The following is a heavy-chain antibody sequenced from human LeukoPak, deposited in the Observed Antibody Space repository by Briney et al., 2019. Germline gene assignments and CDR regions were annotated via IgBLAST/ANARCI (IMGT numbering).Heavy chain of an antibody. CDR1: GGSVTSYTHY. V-gene: IGHV4-39*02. Sequence: SETLSLTCTVSGGSVTSYTHYWGWIRQPPGKGLEWIATVYYTGGTYYNPSLKSRVTISIDTSRNHFSLKLTSVIAADTAMYYCVSNSSSSPWFDPWGQGTLVTVSS. J-gene: IGHJ5*02. CDR2: VYYTGGT. D-gene: IGHD6-6*01. CDR3: VSNSSSSPWFDP.